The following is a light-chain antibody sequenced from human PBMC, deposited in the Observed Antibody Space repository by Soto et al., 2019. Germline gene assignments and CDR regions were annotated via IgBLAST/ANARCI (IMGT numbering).Light chain of an antibody. J-gene: IGLJ3*02. CDR2: EVS. Sequence: QSALTQPASVSGSPGQSITISSTGTSSDVGGYDYVSWYQQHPGKTPKLIIYEVSNRPSGISNRFSGSKSAYTASLTISGLQTEDEADYYCSSYTSGSAWVFGGGTKLTVL. CDR3: SSYTSGSAWV. CDR1: SSDVGGYDY. V-gene: IGLV2-14*01.